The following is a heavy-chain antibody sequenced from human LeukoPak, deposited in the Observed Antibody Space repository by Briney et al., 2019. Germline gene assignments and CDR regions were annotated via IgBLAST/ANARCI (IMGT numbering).Heavy chain of an antibody. CDR3: ARAYNWNSVTYFDY. J-gene: IGHJ4*02. CDR1: GYSISSGYY. Sequence: PSETLSLTCTVSGYSISSGYYWGWIRQPPGKGLEWIGYIYHSGSTYYNPSLKSRVTISVDRSKNQFSLKLSSVTAADTAVYYCARAYNWNSVTYFDYWGQGTLVTVSS. V-gene: IGHV4-38-2*02. D-gene: IGHD1-7*01. CDR2: IYHSGST.